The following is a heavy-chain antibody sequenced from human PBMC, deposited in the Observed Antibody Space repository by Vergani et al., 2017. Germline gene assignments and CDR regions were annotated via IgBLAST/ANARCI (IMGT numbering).Heavy chain of an antibody. J-gene: IGHJ4*02. CDR2: IWYDGSNK. V-gene: IGHV3-33*01. Sequence: QVQLVESGGGVVQPGRSLRLSCAASGFTFSSYGMHWVRQAPGKGLEWVAVIWYDGSNKYYADSVKGRFTISRDNSKNSLYLQMNSLRAEDTAVYYCARGTETEQLVIYDYWGQGTLVTVSS. CDR3: ARGTETEQLVIYDY. D-gene: IGHD6-6*01. CDR1: GFTFSSYG.